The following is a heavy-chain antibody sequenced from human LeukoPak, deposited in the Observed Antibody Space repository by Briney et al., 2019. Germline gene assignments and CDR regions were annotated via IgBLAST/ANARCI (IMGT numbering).Heavy chain of an antibody. J-gene: IGHJ5*02. CDR2: ISSSGSTM. Sequence: GGSLRLSCAASGFTFSDYYMSWIRQAPGKGLEWVSYISSSGSTMFYADSVKGRFTASRDNAENSMYLQMNSLRAEDTAVYYCARVALRPIDYSNPEFDPWGQGTLVTVSS. CDR1: GFTFSDYY. CDR3: ARVALRPIDYSNPEFDP. V-gene: IGHV3-11*04. D-gene: IGHD4-11*01.